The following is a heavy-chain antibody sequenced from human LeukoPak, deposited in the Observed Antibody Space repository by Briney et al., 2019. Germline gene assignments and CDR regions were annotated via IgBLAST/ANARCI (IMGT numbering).Heavy chain of an antibody. CDR1: GFTFSSYE. CDR2: ISSSGSTI. J-gene: IGHJ4*02. CDR3: ARDLRVYGDYTLY. D-gene: IGHD4-17*01. V-gene: IGHV3-48*03. Sequence: GGSVRLSCAASGFTFSSYEMNWVRQAPGKGLEWVSYISSSGSTIYYADSVKGRFTISRDNAKNSLYLQMNSLRADDTAVHYCARDLRVYGDYTLYWGQGTLVTVSS.